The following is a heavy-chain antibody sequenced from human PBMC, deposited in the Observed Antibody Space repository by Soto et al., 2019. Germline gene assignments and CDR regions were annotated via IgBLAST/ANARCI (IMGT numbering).Heavy chain of an antibody. CDR1: GFTFSRYW. CDR2: IKQDGREK. J-gene: IGHJ4*02. CDR3: AGYGDYLKYYFDY. D-gene: IGHD4-17*01. Sequence: EVQLVESGGGLVQPGGSLRLSCEASGFTFSRYWMSWVRQAPGKALEWVANIKQDGREKYYVDSVKGRFTISRDNAKNSLYLQMNSLRTEDTAVYYCAGYGDYLKYYFDYWGQGTLLTVSS. V-gene: IGHV3-7*01.